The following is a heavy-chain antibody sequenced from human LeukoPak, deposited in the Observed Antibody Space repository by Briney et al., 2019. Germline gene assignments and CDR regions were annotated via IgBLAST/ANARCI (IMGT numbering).Heavy chain of an antibody. CDR2: INHSGST. D-gene: IGHD6-6*01. CDR1: GGSFSGYY. J-gene: IGHJ4*02. V-gene: IGHV4-34*01. CDR3: XXVVLGSSYPYYFDY. Sequence: KPSETLSLTCAVYGGSFSGYYWSWIRQPPGKGLEWIGEINHSGSTNYNPSLKSRVTISVDTSKNQFSLKLGSVTAADTAVYYCXXVVLGSSYPYYFDYWGQGTLVTVSS.